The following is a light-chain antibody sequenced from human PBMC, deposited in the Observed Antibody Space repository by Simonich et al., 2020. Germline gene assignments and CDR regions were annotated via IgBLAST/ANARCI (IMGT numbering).Light chain of an antibody. CDR3: QQYYSTPWT. J-gene: IGKJ1*01. Sequence: DIVMTQSPDSLAVSLGERSTINCKSSQSVLYSSNNKNYLAWYQQKPGQPPKLLIYWASTRESGVPYLFSGSGSVTDFTLTISSLQAEDVAVYYCQQYYSTPWTFGQGTKVEIK. V-gene: IGKV4-1*01. CDR2: WAS. CDR1: QSVLYSSNNKNY.